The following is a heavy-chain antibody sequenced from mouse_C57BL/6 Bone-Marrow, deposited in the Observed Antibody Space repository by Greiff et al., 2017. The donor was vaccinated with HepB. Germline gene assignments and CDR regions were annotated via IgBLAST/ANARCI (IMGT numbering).Heavy chain of an antibody. V-gene: IGHV5-6*02. Sequence: EVKLVESGGDLVKPGGSLKLSCAASGFTFSSYGMSWVRQTPDKRLEWVATISSGGSYTYYPDSVKGRFTISRDNAKNTLYLQMSSLKSEDTAMYYCARRGTVVARYAMDYWGQGTSVTVSS. J-gene: IGHJ4*01. CDR1: GFTFSSYG. CDR3: ARRGTVVARYAMDY. CDR2: ISSGGSYT. D-gene: IGHD1-1*01.